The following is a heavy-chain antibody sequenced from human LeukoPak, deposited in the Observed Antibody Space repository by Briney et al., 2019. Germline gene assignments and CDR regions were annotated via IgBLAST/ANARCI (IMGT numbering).Heavy chain of an antibody. CDR1: GFTFSSYA. Sequence: GRSLRLSCAASGFTFSSYAMHWVRQAPGKGLEWVAVISYDGSNKYYADSVKGRFTISRDNSKNTLYLQMNSLRAEDTAVYYCARDPVDTAWGQGTLVTVSS. CDR3: ARDPVDTA. CDR2: ISYDGSNK. D-gene: IGHD5-18*01. J-gene: IGHJ4*02. V-gene: IGHV3-30-3*01.